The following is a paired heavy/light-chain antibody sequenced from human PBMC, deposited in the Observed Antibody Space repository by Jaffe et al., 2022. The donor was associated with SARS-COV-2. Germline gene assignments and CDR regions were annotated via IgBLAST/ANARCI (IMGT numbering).Heavy chain of an antibody. D-gene: IGHD3-22*01. V-gene: IGHV3-74*01. CDR3: ARDLALGESSGCEFDY. Sequence: EVQLVESGGGLVQPGGSLRLSCAASGFTFSSYWMNWVRQVPGKGLVWVSSIRMDGSRINYADSVKGRFTISRDNAKNTLFLQMNSLRAEDTAVYYCARDLALGESSGCEFDYWGQGTLVTVSS. J-gene: IGHJ4*02. CDR2: IRMDGSRI. CDR1: GFTFSSYW.
Light chain of an antibody. V-gene: IGKV1-39*01. J-gene: IGKJ1*01. CDR1: QSISRY. CDR3: QQSYRTPET. Sequence: DIQLTQSPSSLSASVGDRVTITCRASQSISRYLNWYQHKPGKAPKLLIYAASSLHTGVPSRFSGSGSGTDFTLTINSLQPEDFATYYCQQSYRTPETFGQGTKVEIK. CDR2: AAS.